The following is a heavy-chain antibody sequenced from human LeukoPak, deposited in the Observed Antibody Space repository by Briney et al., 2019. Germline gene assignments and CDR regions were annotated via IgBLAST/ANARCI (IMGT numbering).Heavy chain of an antibody. V-gene: IGHV3-48*03. J-gene: IGHJ4*02. CDR1: GFTFSSYE. D-gene: IGHD4-23*01. CDR2: ISSSGSTI. CDR3: ARASRWQPGSFDY. Sequence: PGGSLRLSCAASGFTFSSYEMNWVRQAPGKGLEWVSYISSSGSTIYYADSVKGRFTISRDNAKNSLYLRMNSLRAEDTAVYYCARASRWQPGSFDYWGQGTLVTVSS.